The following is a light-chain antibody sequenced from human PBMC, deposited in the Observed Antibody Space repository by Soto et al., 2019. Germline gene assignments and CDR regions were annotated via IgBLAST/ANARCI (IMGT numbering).Light chain of an antibody. CDR1: SSDVGGCKF. J-gene: IGLJ1*01. CDR3: SSCAGSNNPYV. CDR2: EVS. V-gene: IGLV2-8*01. Sequence: QSALTQPPSASGSPGQSVPISCTGTSSDVGGCKFVSWYQQYPGKAPKLIIYEVSKRPSGVPDRFSGFKSGNTASLTVSGLRAEDEADYYCSSCAGSNNPYVFGTGTKVTVL.